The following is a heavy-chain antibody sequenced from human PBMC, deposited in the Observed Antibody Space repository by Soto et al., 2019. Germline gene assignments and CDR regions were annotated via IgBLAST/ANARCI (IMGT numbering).Heavy chain of an antibody. CDR2: ISGSGGST. CDR3: AKDQLAGDYGLVLDY. Sequence: GGSLRLSCAASGFTFSSYAMSWVRQAPGKGLEWVSAISGSGGSTYYADSVKGRFTISRDNSKNTLYLQMNSLRAEDTAVYYCAKDQLAGDYGLVLDYWGQGTLVTVSS. V-gene: IGHV3-23*01. CDR1: GFTFSSYA. J-gene: IGHJ4*02. D-gene: IGHD4-17*01.